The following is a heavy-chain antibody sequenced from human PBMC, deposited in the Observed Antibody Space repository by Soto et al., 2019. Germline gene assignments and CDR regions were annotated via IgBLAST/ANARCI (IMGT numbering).Heavy chain of an antibody. CDR3: ARARGYYDSSGYYIYYFDY. Sequence: GASVKVSCKASGGTFSSYAISWVRQAPGQGLEWMGGIIPIFGTANYAQKFQGRVTITADESTSTAYMELSSLRSEDTAVYYCARARGYYDSSGYYIYYFDYWGQGTLVTVSS. J-gene: IGHJ4*02. V-gene: IGHV1-69*13. CDR2: IIPIFGTA. D-gene: IGHD3-22*01. CDR1: GGTFSSYA.